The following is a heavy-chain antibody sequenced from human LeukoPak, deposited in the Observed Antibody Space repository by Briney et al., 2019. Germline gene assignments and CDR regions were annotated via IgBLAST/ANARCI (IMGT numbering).Heavy chain of an antibody. CDR2: IIPIFGTA. V-gene: IGHV1-69*05. Sequence: ASVKVSCKASGGTFSSYAISWVRQAPGQGLEWMGGIIPIFGTANYAQKFQGRVTITTDESTSTAYMELSSLGSEDTAVYYCARGVSPGNYYYMDVWGKGTTVTVSS. CDR3: ARGVSPGNYYYMDV. J-gene: IGHJ6*03. D-gene: IGHD4-23*01. CDR1: GGTFSSYA.